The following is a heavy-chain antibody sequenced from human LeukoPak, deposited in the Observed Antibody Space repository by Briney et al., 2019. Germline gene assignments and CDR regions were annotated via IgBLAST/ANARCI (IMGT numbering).Heavy chain of an antibody. V-gene: IGHV4-4*02. CDR1: GGSISSSNW. CDR2: IYHSGST. D-gene: IGHD2-21*02. Sequence: SGTLSLTCAVSGGSISSSNWWSWVRPPPGKGLEWIGEIYHSGSTNYNPSLKSRVTISVDKSKNQFSLKLSSVTAADTAVYYCASSRGGDYSNDYWGQGTLVTVSS. CDR3: ASSRGGDYSNDY. J-gene: IGHJ4*02.